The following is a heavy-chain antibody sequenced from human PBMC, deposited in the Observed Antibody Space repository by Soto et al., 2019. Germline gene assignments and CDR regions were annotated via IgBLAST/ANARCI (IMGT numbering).Heavy chain of an antibody. J-gene: IGHJ4*02. V-gene: IGHV4-30-2*01. D-gene: IGHD3-10*01. Sequence: SETLSLTCAVSGGSISSGGYSWSWIRQPPGKGLEWIGYIYHSGSTYYNPSLKSRATISVDRSKNQFSLKLSSVTAADTAVYYCARGSTYYGSGSYYPNHPCDYWGQGTLVTVSS. CDR2: IYHSGST. CDR1: GGSISSGGYS. CDR3: ARGSTYYGSGSYYPNHPCDY.